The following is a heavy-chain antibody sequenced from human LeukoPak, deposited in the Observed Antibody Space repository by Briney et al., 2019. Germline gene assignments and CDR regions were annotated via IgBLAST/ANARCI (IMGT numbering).Heavy chain of an antibody. V-gene: IGHV4-34*01. CDR2: INHSGST. Sequence: SETLSLTCAGYGGSFSDYSWSWIRQPPGKGLEWIGEINHSGSTYYNPSLKSRVTISVDTSKNQFSLKLSSVTAADTAVYYCARHRVRITIFGVVILYFDYWGQGTLVTVSS. CDR1: GGSFSDYS. J-gene: IGHJ4*02. D-gene: IGHD3-3*01. CDR3: ARHRVRITIFGVVILYFDY.